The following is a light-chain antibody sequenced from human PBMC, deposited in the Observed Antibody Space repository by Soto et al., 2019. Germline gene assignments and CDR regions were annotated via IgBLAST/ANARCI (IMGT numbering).Light chain of an antibody. J-gene: IGLJ2*01. CDR3: SSYAGSNSVV. CDR1: SSNIGRYT. V-gene: IGLV1-44*01. Sequence: QSVLTQPPAASGTPGQRVTSSCSGSSSNIGRYTVNWYQQLQRPSGVPDRFAGSRSGTSASLAISRLQSEDEAEYNCSSYAGSNSVVFGGGTKLTVL.